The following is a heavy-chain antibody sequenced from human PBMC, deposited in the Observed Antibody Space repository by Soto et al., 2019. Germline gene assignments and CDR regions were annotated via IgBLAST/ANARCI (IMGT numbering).Heavy chain of an antibody. V-gene: IGHV4-31*03. CDR2: IYYSGST. D-gene: IGHD2-2*01. CDR1: GGSISSGGYY. J-gene: IGHJ3*02. CDR3: AREGGFVVPAAMVGAFDI. Sequence: QVQLQESGPGLVKPSQTLSLTCTVSGGSISSGGYYWSWIRQHPGKGLEWIGYIYYSGSTYSNPSLKSRVTISVDPSKNQFSLKLSSVTAADTAVYYCAREGGFVVPAAMVGAFDIWGQGTMVTVSS.